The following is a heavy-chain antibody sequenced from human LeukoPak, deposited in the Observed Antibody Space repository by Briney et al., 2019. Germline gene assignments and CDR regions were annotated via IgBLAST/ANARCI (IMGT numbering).Heavy chain of an antibody. Sequence: PGGSLRLSCAASGFTFSSYGMHWVRQAPGKGLEWVAVIWYDGSNKYYADSVKGRFTLSRDNSKNTLSLQMNSLRAEDTAVYYCAKDGNYDFWSYYCYYMDVWGKGTTVTVSS. J-gene: IGHJ6*03. D-gene: IGHD3-3*01. V-gene: IGHV3-30*02. CDR3: AKDGNYDFWSYYCYYMDV. CDR1: GFTFSSYG. CDR2: IWYDGSNK.